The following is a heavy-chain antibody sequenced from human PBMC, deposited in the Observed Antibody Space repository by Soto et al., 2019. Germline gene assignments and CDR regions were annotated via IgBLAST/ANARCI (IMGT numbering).Heavy chain of an antibody. CDR1: GFTFSSYA. J-gene: IGHJ4*02. D-gene: IGHD3-9*01. Sequence: GGSVRLSCAASGFTFSSYAMHWVRQAPGKGLEWVAVISYDGTNKFYADSVKGRFTISRDNSKNTLYLQMNSLRAEDTAVYYCASGYDIMTGYYGDFDSWGQGTLVTVSS. CDR2: ISYDGTNK. V-gene: IGHV3-30-3*01. CDR3: ASGYDIMTGYYGDFDS.